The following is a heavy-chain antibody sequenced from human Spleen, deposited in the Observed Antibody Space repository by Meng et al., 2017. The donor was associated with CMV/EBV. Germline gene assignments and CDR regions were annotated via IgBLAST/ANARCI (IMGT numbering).Heavy chain of an antibody. J-gene: IGHJ4*02. D-gene: IGHD6-13*01. CDR2: ISSSSSYI. Sequence: GGSLRLSCAASGFTFSSYSMNWVRQAPGKGLEWVSSISSSSSYIYYADSVKGRFTISRDNAKNSLYLQMNSLRAEDTAVYYCAKVQIPYIAAAGRDYFDYWGQGTLVTVSS. CDR1: GFTFSSYS. V-gene: IGHV3-21*01. CDR3: AKVQIPYIAAAGRDYFDY.